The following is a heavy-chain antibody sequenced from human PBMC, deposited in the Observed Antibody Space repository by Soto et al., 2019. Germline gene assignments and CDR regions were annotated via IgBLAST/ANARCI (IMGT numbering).Heavy chain of an antibody. D-gene: IGHD3-16*01. J-gene: IGHJ4*02. V-gene: IGHV3-30*04. Sequence: GVRQAPGKGLEWVAVISYDGSNTYYADSVKGRFTISRDNSKNTLSLQMNSLRVEDSAVYYCVPRKGDPFTWGPGTLVTVSS. CDR3: VPRKGDPFT. CDR2: ISYDGSNT.